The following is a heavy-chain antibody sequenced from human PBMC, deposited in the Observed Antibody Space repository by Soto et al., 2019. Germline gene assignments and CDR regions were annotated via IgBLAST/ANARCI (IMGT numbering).Heavy chain of an antibody. D-gene: IGHD3-3*01. CDR2: IVPNGGTV. Sequence: QMQLVQSGAEVKKPGSSVKVSCKASGGTLSSFINYPINWVRQAPGQGLEWMGGIVPNGGTVNYAQKCQRRVTITAEKSTGTAYMELSSLRSEATALYYCARRDTSGFLRYFDNWGQGTLVTVSS. J-gene: IGHJ4*02. CDR1: GGTLSSFINYP. CDR3: ARRDTSGFLRYFDN. V-gene: IGHV1-69*06.